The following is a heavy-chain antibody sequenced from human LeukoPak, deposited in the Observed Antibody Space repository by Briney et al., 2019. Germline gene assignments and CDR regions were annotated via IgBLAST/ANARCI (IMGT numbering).Heavy chain of an antibody. CDR1: GFTVSSNY. J-gene: IGHJ4*02. CDR3: ARGSIMGARGLGDY. Sequence: GGSLRLSCAASGFTVSSNYMSWVRQAPGKGLEWVSVIYSGGSTYYADSVKGRFTISRDNSKNTVFLEMNSLRAEDTAVYYCARGSIMGARGLGDYWGQGTLVTVSS. CDR2: IYSGGST. V-gene: IGHV3-53*05. D-gene: IGHD1-26*01.